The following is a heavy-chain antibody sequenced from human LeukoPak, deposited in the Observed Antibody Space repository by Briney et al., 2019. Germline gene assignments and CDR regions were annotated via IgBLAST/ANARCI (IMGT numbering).Heavy chain of an antibody. D-gene: IGHD2-2*01. CDR1: GFTFSNHA. V-gene: IGHV3-23*01. J-gene: IGHJ5*02. CDR2: MIGSGSST. Sequence: GGSLRLSCAASGFTFSNHAMSWVRQAPGKGLEWVSAMIGSGSSTSYAGSVKGRFTISRDNSKNTLYLQMNSLRAEDTALYYCAKDLLVVVPAAMVSNWFDPWGQGTLVTVSS. CDR3: AKDLLVVVPAAMVSNWFDP.